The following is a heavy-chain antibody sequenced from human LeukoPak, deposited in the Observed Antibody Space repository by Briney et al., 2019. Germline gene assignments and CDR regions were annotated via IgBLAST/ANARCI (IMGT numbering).Heavy chain of an antibody. V-gene: IGHV5-51*01. CDR2: IYPGDSDT. CDR1: GYRFTSYW. CDR3: AGGIAAGTMVFDY. D-gene: IGHD6-13*01. Sequence: GESLKISCKGSGYRFTSYWIGWVRQMPGKGLEWLGLIYPGDSDTRYSPSFQGQVTISADKSISTAYLQWSSLKASDSAMYYCAGGIAAGTMVFDYWGQGTLVTVSS. J-gene: IGHJ4*02.